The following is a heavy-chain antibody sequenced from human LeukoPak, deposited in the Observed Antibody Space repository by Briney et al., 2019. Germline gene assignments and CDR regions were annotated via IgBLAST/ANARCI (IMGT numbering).Heavy chain of an antibody. CDR2: TYYRSKWYN. CDR1: GDSFSSNSAA. D-gene: IGHD1-26*01. J-gene: IGHJ6*02. Sequence: SQTLSLTCAISGDSFSSNSAAWNWIRQSPSRGLEWLGRTYYRSKWYNDYAVSVKSRITINPDTSKNQFSLQLNSVTPEDTAVYYCARDTSVGATWLYYYYYYGMDVWGQGTTVTVSS. V-gene: IGHV6-1*01. CDR3: ARDTSVGATWLYYYYYYGMDV.